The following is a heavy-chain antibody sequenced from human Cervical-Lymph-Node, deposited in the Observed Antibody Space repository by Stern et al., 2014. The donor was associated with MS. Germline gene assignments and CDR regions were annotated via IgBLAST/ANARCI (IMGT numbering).Heavy chain of an antibody. V-gene: IGHV3-66*01. Sequence: VQLVESGGGLVQRGGSLRLSCAASGISVSSNYMTWVCQAPGKGLEWVSLYYPGINTEYADSVRGRFSVSRDNSKNTVFLEMNSLTPEDTAVYYCTREMAARRFDPWGQGTLVVVSS. D-gene: IGHD6-6*01. CDR3: TREMAARRFDP. J-gene: IGHJ5*02. CDR1: GISVSSNY. CDR2: YYPGINT.